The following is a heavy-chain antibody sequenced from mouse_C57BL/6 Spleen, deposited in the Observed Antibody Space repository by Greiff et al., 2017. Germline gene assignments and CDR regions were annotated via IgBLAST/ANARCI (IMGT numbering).Heavy chain of an antibody. CDR3: ARLGPWYFDD. J-gene: IGHJ1*03. D-gene: IGHD4-1*01. CDR1: GFTFSDYG. Sequence: DVKLEESGGGLVKPGGSLKLSCAASGFTFSDYGMHWVRQAPEKGLEWVAYISSGSSTIYYADTVKGRFTISRDNAKNTLILQMTSLGSEDTAMXYCARLGPWYFDDWGTGTTLTVSS. V-gene: IGHV5-17*01. CDR2: ISSGSSTI.